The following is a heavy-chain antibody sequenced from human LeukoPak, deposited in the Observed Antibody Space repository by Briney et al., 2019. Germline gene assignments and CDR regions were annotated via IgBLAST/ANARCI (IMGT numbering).Heavy chain of an antibody. D-gene: IGHD5-12*01. J-gene: IGHJ4*02. CDR1: GGSFSGYY. CDR3: ARLNIKSEWLLDY. Sequence: PSETLSLTCAVYGGSFSGYYWTWIRQPPGRGLEWIGEINHSGSTNYNPSLKSRVTISVDTSKNQFSLKLSSVTAADTAVYYCARLNIKSEWLLDYWGQGTLVTVSS. V-gene: IGHV4-34*01. CDR2: INHSGST.